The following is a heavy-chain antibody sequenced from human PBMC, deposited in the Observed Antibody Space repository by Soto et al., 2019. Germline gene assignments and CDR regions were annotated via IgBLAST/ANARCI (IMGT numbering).Heavy chain of an antibody. Sequence: SETLSLTCAVSGGSISSGGYSWSWIRQPPGKGLEWIGYIYHSGSTYYNPSLKGRVTISVDRSKNQFSLKLSSVTAADTAVYYCARWVEVSLDYFDSWGQGTPVTVSS. CDR2: IYHSGST. CDR1: GGSISSGGYS. V-gene: IGHV4-30-2*01. CDR3: ARWVEVSLDYFDS. J-gene: IGHJ4*02. D-gene: IGHD2-15*01.